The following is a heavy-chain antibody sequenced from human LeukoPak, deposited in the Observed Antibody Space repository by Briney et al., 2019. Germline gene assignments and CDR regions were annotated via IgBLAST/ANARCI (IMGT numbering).Heavy chain of an antibody. V-gene: IGHV3-66*01. D-gene: IGHD2-8*02. Sequence: PGGSLRLSCAASGFTVSTNYMSWVRQAPGKGLEWVSTIYTGGNGFYADSVKGRFTVSRDGSKNMLFLQMSSLRAGDAAVYYCVRDSRYCSATSCSDWGQGTLVTVSS. CDR3: VRDSRYCSATSCSD. CDR2: IYTGGNG. CDR1: GFTVSTNY. J-gene: IGHJ4*02.